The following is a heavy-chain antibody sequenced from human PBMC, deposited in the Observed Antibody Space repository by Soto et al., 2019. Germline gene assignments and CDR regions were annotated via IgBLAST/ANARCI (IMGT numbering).Heavy chain of an antibody. D-gene: IGHD3-3*01. CDR1: GYSISSGYY. J-gene: IGHJ5*02. CDR3: AREGIRFLEWLAGWFDP. CDR2: IYHSGST. Sequence: SETLSHTCAVYGYSISSGYYWGWIRQPPGKGLEWIGIIYHSGSTYYNPSIKSRVTISVDTSKNQFSLKLSSVTAADTAVYYCAREGIRFLEWLAGWFDPWGQGP. V-gene: IGHV4-38-2*02.